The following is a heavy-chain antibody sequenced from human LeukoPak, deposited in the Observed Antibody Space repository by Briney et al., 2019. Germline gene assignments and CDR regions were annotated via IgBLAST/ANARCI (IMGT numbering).Heavy chain of an antibody. D-gene: IGHD6-25*01. J-gene: IGHJ4*02. V-gene: IGHV3-30*04. CDR1: GFTFSNYI. Sequence: GGSLRLSCSASGFTFSNYIMHWVRQAPGKGLGWVAVIIENGNRQYYADSVKGRFTISRDNSKNTLFLQMNSLRGEDTAMYYCARVQGGGYRTADSWGQGTLVTVSS. CDR2: IIENGNRQ. CDR3: ARVQGGGYRTADS.